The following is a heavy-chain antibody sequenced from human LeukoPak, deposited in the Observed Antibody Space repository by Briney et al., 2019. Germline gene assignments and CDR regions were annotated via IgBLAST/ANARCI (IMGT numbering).Heavy chain of an antibody. J-gene: IGHJ4*02. CDR1: GFIFSSYA. Sequence: GGSLRLSCAASGFIFSSYAMTWVRQAPGRGLEWLWTISGRGTTTYYVDSVKGRFTVSRDNSKNTLYLQMSSLRAGDTAVYYCAKAGHYGSGSYYSDYXGRGNLVXVSP. CDR3: AKAGHYGSGSYYSDY. CDR2: ISGRGTTT. D-gene: IGHD3-10*01. V-gene: IGHV3-23*01.